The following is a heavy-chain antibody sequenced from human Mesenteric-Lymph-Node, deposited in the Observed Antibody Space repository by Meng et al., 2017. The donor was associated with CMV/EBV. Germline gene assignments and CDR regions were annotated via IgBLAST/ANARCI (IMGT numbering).Heavy chain of an antibody. CDR3: ARDAAKSGSTVTIFGVDSYYYYYGMDV. CDR2: ISSSSSYI. D-gene: IGHD3-3*01. Sequence: GESLKISCAASGFTFSSYSMNWVRQAPGKGLEWVSSISSSSSYIYYADSVKGRFTISRDNAKNSLYLQMNSLRAEDTAVYYCARDAAKSGSTVTIFGVDSYYYYYGMDVWGQGTTVTVSS. J-gene: IGHJ6*02. V-gene: IGHV3-21*01. CDR1: GFTFSSYS.